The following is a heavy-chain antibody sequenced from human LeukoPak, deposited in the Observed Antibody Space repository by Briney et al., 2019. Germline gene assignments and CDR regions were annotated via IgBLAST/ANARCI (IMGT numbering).Heavy chain of an antibody. J-gene: IGHJ3*02. CDR1: GFTFSNAW. CDR3: TTGVGSGSYYDAFDI. V-gene: IGHV3-15*01. Sequence: GGSLRLSCAASGFTFSNAWMNWVRQAPGKGLEWVGRIKSKTDGGTTDYAAPVKGRFTISRDDSKNTLSLQMSSLKTEDTAVYYCTTGVGSGSYYDAFDIWGQGTMVTVSS. CDR2: IKSKTDGGTT. D-gene: IGHD1-26*01.